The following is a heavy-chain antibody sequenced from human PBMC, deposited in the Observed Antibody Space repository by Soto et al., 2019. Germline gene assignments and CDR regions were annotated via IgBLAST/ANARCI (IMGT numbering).Heavy chain of an antibody. CDR2: IYYSGST. J-gene: IGHJ4*01. CDR1: GGSISSSSYY. CDR3: ARLGDYYQAFDY. D-gene: IGHD3-22*01. V-gene: IGHV4-39*01. Sequence: XXTLSLACTVSGGSISSSSYYWGSIRQPPGKGLEWIGSIYYSGSTYYNPSLKSRVTISVDTSKNQFSLKLSSVTAADTAVYYCARLGDYYQAFDYWGHGALVTVSS.